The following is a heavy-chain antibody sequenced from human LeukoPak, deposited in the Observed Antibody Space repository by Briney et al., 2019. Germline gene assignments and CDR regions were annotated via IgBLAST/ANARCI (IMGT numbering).Heavy chain of an antibody. CDR3: ARGHHCSSATCPSDY. Sequence: PGGSLRLSCAASGFTFGDYGMSWVRQAPGKGLEWVSGINWNAGSTGYVDFVKGRFTVSRDNAKSSLYLQMDSLRAEDTAFYYCARGHHCSSATCPSDYWGQGTLVTVSS. CDR2: INWNAGST. V-gene: IGHV3-20*04. CDR1: GFTFGDYG. D-gene: IGHD2-2*01. J-gene: IGHJ4*02.